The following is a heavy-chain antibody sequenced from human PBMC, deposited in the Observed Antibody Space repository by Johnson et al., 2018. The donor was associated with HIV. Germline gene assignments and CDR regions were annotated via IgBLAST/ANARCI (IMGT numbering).Heavy chain of an antibody. D-gene: IGHD6-19*01. J-gene: IGHJ3*02. V-gene: IGHV3-66*02. CDR1: GFTFSIYW. Sequence: EMQLVESGGGLVQPGGSLRLSCAASGFTFSIYWMSWVRQAPGKGLEWVSVIYSGGSTYYADSVKGRFTISRDNSKNTLYLQMNSLRAEDTAVYYCAKGGSAVAVAFDIWGQGTMVTVSS. CDR2: IYSGGST. CDR3: AKGGSAVAVAFDI.